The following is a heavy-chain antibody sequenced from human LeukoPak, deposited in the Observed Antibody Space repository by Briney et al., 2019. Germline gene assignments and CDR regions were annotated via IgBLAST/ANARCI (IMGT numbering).Heavy chain of an antibody. CDR2: IYPGDSDT. V-gene: IGHV5-51*01. J-gene: IGHJ3*02. Sequence: GESLKISCKGSGYSFTSYWIGWVRQMPGKGLEWMGIIYPGDSDTRYSPSFQGQVTISADKSISTAYLQWSSLKASDTAMYYCASHTSDILTGLDAFDIWGQGTMVTVSS. D-gene: IGHD3-9*01. CDR3: ASHTSDILTGLDAFDI. CDR1: GYSFTSYW.